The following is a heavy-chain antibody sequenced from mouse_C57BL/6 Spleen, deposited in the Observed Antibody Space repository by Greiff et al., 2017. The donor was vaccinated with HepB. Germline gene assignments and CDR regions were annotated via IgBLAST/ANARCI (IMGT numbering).Heavy chain of an antibody. D-gene: IGHD2-10*02. J-gene: IGHJ3*01. Sequence: QVQLQQSGAELVRPGASVTLSCKASGYTFTDYEMHWVKQTPVHGLEWIGAIDPETGGTAYNQKFKGKAILTADKSSSTAYMELRSLTSEDSAVYYCTRGEYGNYLSWFADWGQGTLVTVSA. V-gene: IGHV1-15*01. CDR2: IDPETGGT. CDR1: GYTFTDYE. CDR3: TRGEYGNYLSWFAD.